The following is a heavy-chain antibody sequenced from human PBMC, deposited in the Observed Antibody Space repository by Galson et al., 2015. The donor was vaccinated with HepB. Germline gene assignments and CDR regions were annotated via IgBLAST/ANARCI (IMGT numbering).Heavy chain of an antibody. CDR1: GFTLSTYY. Sequence: SLRLSCAASGFTLSTYYMHWVRQAPGKGLVWVSRITSDGSTTSYADSVRGRFTISRDNAKNTLHLQMNSLREEDTAVYYCAREGFDIWGQGTIVTVSS. J-gene: IGHJ3*02. CDR2: ITSDGSTT. CDR3: AREGFDI. V-gene: IGHV3-74*01.